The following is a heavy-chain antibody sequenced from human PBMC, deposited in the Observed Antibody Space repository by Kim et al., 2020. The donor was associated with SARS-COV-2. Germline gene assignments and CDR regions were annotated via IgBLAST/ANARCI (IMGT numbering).Heavy chain of an antibody. V-gene: IGHV1-2*02. D-gene: IGHD6-13*01. CDR2: INPNSGGT. CDR1: GYTFTGYY. J-gene: IGHJ3*02. CDR3: ARVSAAADENDAFDI. Sequence: ASVKVSCKASGYTFTGYYMHWVRQAPGQGLEWMGWINPNSGGTNYAQKFQGRVTMTRDTSISTAYMELSRLRSDDTAVYYCARVSAAADENDAFDIWGQGTMVTVSS.